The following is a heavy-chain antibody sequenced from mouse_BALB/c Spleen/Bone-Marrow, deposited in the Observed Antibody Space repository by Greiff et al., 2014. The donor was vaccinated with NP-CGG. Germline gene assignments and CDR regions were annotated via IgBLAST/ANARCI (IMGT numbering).Heavy chain of an antibody. CDR3: ARAITDAMDY. V-gene: IGHV1-54*01. Sequence: VQRVESGAELVRPGTSVKVSCKGSGYAFTNYLIEWVKQRPGQGLEWIGVINSGSGGTKYNEKFKGKATLTADKSSSTAYMQLSSLTSDDSAVYFCARAITDAMDYWGQGTSVTVPS. CDR2: INSGSGGT. J-gene: IGHJ4*01. D-gene: IGHD2-4*01. CDR1: GYAFTNYL.